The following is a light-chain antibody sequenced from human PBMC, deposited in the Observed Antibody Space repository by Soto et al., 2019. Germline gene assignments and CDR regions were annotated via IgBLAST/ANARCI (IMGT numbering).Light chain of an antibody. CDR2: GAL. J-gene: IGKJ1*01. CDR1: QSVSNF. Sequence: EILMTQSPATLSVSPGESVTLSCRASQSVSNFLAWYQQKPGQAPRLLIHGALNRASGIPSRFSGSGSETDFTLTINSLQSEDFAVYYCQHYRGWPPWTFVQGTRVEF. CDR3: QHYRGWPPWT. V-gene: IGKV3-15*01.